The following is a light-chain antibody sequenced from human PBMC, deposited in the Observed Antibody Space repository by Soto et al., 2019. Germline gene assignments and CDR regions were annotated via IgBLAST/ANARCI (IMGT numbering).Light chain of an antibody. J-gene: IGLJ2*01. Sequence: QSVLTQPASVSGSPRQSITISCTGTSSDVGGYNYVSWYQQHPGKAPKLMIYEVNNRPSGVSNRFSGSKSGNTASLTISGLQTEDEADYYCSSYTSSSTLVFGGGTKLTVL. CDR3: SSYTSSSTLV. V-gene: IGLV2-14*01. CDR2: EVN. CDR1: SSDVGGYNY.